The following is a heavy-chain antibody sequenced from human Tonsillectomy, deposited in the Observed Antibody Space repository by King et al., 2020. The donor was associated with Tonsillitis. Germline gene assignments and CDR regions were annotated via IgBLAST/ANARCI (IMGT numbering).Heavy chain of an antibody. D-gene: IGHD1-26*01. Sequence: VQLVESGGGLVKPGGSLRLSCAASGFTFSDYFMTWLLQAPGKGLEWISYISSASNTIYYADSVKGRFSISRDNAKNSLYLQMNSLRVADTAVYYCATYSFSHSFFDSWGQGTLVTVSS. CDR2: ISSASNTI. CDR1: GFTFSDYF. CDR3: ATYSFSHSFFDS. J-gene: IGHJ4*02. V-gene: IGHV3-11*01.